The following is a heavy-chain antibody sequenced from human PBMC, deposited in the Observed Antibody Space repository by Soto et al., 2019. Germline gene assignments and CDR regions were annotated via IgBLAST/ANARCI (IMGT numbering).Heavy chain of an antibody. CDR3: ASGEFGYCSGGSCPGGSY. J-gene: IGHJ4*02. Sequence: SETLSLTCTVSGGSISGSSYYWGWIRQPPGKGLEWIGSIYYSGSTYYNPSLKSRVTISVDTSKNQFSLKLSSVTAADTAVYYCASGEFGYCSGGSCPGGSYWGQGTLVTVYS. CDR2: IYYSGST. CDR1: GGSISGSSYY. V-gene: IGHV4-39*01. D-gene: IGHD2-15*01.